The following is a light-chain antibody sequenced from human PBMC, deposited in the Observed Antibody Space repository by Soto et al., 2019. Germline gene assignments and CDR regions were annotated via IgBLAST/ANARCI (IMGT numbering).Light chain of an antibody. CDR2: AVS. CDR1: QDISHY. J-gene: IGKJ1*01. V-gene: IGKV1-17*03. Sequence: DIQLTQSPSAMSGSVGDRVTITCRASQDISHYLAWFQQKPGKVPKRLIFAVSNLESGVPSRFRGSGSGTEFTLTITSLQPEDFATYYCLQHNSYPWTFGQGTKVDI. CDR3: LQHNSYPWT.